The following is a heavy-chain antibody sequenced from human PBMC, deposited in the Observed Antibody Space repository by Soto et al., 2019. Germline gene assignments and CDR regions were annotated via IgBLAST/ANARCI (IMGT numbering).Heavy chain of an antibody. D-gene: IGHD1-26*01. Sequence: EVQLLESGGGLVQPGGSLRLSCAASGFTFSSYAMSWVRQAPGKGLEWVSAISGSGGSTYYADSVKGRFTISRDNSKNTLYLQMNSLRAEDTAVYYCAKDYSGSHLGECYFDYWGQGTLVTVSS. V-gene: IGHV3-23*01. CDR1: GFTFSSYA. CDR2: ISGSGGST. J-gene: IGHJ4*02. CDR3: AKDYSGSHLGECYFDY.